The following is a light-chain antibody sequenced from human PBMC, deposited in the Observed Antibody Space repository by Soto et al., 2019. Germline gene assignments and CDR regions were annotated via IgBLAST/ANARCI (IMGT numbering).Light chain of an antibody. CDR3: QQRSNWIT. V-gene: IGKV3D-20*02. J-gene: IGKJ5*01. CDR1: QSVSSSY. CDR2: DTS. Sequence: EIVLTQSPGTLSLSPGERATLSCRASQSVSSSYLAWYQQKPGQPPRLLIYDTSYRAAGIPDRFSGSGSATDFTLTISSLEPEDFAVYYCQQRSNWITFGQGTRLEIK.